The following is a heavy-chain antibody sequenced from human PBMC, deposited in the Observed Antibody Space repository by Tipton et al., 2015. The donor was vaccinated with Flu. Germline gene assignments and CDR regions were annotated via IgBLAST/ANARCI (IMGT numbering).Heavy chain of an antibody. J-gene: IGHJ4*02. Sequence: SLRLSCEASGITFNKSPMYWVRQSPGKGLEWVSGISASGGSPYYADAVKGRFTISRDNFKNTVCLQMNSLRVEDTAVYYCAKSEMTTVISFLYFFDYWGQGSLVTVSS. CDR2: ISASGGSP. CDR1: GITFNKSP. V-gene: IGHV3-23*01. CDR3: AKSEMTTVISFLYFFDY. D-gene: IGHD5-24*01.